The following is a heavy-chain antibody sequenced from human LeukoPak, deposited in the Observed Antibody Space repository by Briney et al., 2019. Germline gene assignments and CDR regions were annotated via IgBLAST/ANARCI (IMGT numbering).Heavy chain of an antibody. J-gene: IGHJ4*02. Sequence: GGSLRLSCAASGFTFSSYAMSWVRQAPGKGLEWVSAISGSGGSTYYSDSVKGRFTISRDNSKNTLYLQMSSLRAEDTAVYYCATEPSYYGSGNDYWGQGTLVTVSS. CDR3: ATEPSYYGSGNDY. CDR2: ISGSGGST. V-gene: IGHV3-23*01. CDR1: GFTFSSYA. D-gene: IGHD3-10*01.